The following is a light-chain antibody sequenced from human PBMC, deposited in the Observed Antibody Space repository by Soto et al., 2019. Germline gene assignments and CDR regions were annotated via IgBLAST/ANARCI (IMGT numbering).Light chain of an antibody. Sequence: EIVLTQSPATLSFYPGERATLPCRASQSITKYLAWYQQKPGQAPRLLIYDASNRATGIPASFSGSGSGTDFTLTSSSREPDEFAVYYCQQRSTWPYTFGQGTKLEIQ. J-gene: IGKJ2*01. V-gene: IGKV3-11*01. CDR1: QSITKY. CDR3: QQRSTWPYT. CDR2: DAS.